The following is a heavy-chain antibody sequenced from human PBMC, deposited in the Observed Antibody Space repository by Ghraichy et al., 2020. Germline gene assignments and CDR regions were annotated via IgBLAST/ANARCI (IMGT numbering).Heavy chain of an antibody. V-gene: IGHV3-48*02. CDR3: VRAIAPYNYGYYY. Sequence: GRAAPGEGGGWGAWVRPSSNSIYYADYVKGRFTISRDNAKNLLYLQMNSLRDEDTAVYYCVRAIAPYNYGYYYWGQGALVTVSS. J-gene: IGHJ4*02. D-gene: IGHD5-18*01. CDR2: VRPSSNSI.